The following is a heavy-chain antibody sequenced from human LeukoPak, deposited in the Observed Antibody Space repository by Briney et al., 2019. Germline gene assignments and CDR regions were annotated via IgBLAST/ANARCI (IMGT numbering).Heavy chain of an antibody. CDR1: GFTFSSYA. V-gene: IGHV3-23*01. D-gene: IGHD3-9*01. Sequence: GGSLRLSCAASGFTFSSYAMSWVRQAPGKGLEWVSAISGSGGSTYYADSVKGRSTISRDNSKNTLYLQMNSLRAEDTAVYYCAKDRAPLLRYFDWLLPSFDYWGQGTLVTVSS. CDR3: AKDRAPLLRYFDWLLPSFDY. J-gene: IGHJ4*02. CDR2: ISGSGGST.